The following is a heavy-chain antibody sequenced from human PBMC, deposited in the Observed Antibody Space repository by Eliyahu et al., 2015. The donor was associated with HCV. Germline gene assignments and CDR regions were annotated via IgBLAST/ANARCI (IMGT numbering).Heavy chain of an antibody. CDR3: ARETNGPGNDAFDI. D-gene: IGHD2-8*01. V-gene: IGHV3-21*01. CDR1: GFTFSSYS. Sequence: GLVKPGGSLRLSCAASGFTFSSYSMNWVRQAPGKGLEWVSSISSSSSYIYYADSVKGRFTISRDNAKNSLYLQMNSLRAEDTAVYYCARETNGPGNDAFDIWGQGTMVTVSS. J-gene: IGHJ3*02. CDR2: ISSSSSYI.